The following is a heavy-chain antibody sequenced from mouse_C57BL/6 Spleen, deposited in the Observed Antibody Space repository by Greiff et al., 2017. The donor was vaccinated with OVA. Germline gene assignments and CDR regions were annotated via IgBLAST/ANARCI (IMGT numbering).Heavy chain of an antibody. J-gene: IGHJ3*01. CDR3: ATAYYSTPFAY. D-gene: IGHD2-5*01. Sequence: QVHVKQSGPGLVQPSQSLSITCTVSGFSLTSYGVHWVRQSPGKGLEWLGVIWSGGSTDYNAAFISRLSISKDNSKSQVFFKMNSLQADDTAIYYCATAYYSTPFAYWGQGTLVTVSA. CDR1: GFSLTSYG. V-gene: IGHV2-2*01. CDR2: IWSGGST.